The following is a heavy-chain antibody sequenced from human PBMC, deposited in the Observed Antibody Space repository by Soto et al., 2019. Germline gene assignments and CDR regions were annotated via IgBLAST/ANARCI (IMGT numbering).Heavy chain of an antibody. CDR3: ARVAQSGYLRRGGVHFDY. D-gene: IGHD3-22*01. CDR2: IYYSGST. CDR1: GGSISSYY. V-gene: IGHV4-59*01. J-gene: IGHJ4*02. Sequence: PSETXSLTCTVSGGSISSYYWSWMRQPPGKGLEWMGYIYYSGSTNYNPSLKSRVTISVDTSKNQFSLKLSSVTAADTAVYYCARVAQSGYLRRGGVHFDYWGQGTLVTVSS.